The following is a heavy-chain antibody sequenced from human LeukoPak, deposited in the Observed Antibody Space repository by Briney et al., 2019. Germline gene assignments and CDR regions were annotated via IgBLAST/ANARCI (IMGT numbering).Heavy chain of an antibody. D-gene: IGHD6-19*01. CDR3: ARVGSGWYDQGY. Sequence: ASVKASCKASGCTFTSYGISWVRQAPGQGLEWMGWISAYNGNTNYAQKLQGRVTMTTDTSTSTAYMELRSLRSDDTAVYYCARVGSGWYDQGYWGQGTLVTVSS. CDR1: GCTFTSYG. CDR2: ISAYNGNT. J-gene: IGHJ4*02. V-gene: IGHV1-18*01.